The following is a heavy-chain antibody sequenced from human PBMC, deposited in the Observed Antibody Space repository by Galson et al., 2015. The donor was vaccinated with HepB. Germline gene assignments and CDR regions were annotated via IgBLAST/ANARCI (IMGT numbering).Heavy chain of an antibody. V-gene: IGHV3-66*01. D-gene: IGHD2/OR15-2a*01. CDR1: GFTVSSNY. J-gene: IGHJ3*02. CDR3: ARGPRISMPLDI. CDR2: IYSGGST. Sequence: SLRLSCAASGFTVSSNYMSWVRQAPGKGLEWVSVIYSGGSTYYADSVKGRFTFSRDNSKNTLYLQMNSLRAEDTAVYYCARGPRISMPLDIWGQGTMVTVSS.